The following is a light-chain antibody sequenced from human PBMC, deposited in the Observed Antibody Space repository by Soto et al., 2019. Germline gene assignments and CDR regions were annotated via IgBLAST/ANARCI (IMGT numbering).Light chain of an antibody. J-gene: IGKJ2*01. V-gene: IGKV3-15*01. Sequence: EIVMTQSPATLSVSPGERATLSCRASQSVSNILAWYQQKPGQAPRLLIYGAFTRATGIPARFSGSGSGTEFTLTISSLQSEDFAVYYCQQYKNWPYTFGQGTKLEIK. CDR3: QQYKNWPYT. CDR1: QSVSNI. CDR2: GAF.